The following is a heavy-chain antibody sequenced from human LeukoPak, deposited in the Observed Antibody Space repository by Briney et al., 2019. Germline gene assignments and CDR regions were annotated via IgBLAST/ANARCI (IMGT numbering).Heavy chain of an antibody. CDR3: ANMYSSGWYIEYFQH. J-gene: IGHJ1*01. CDR1: GGSISSSSYY. CDR2: IYYSGST. V-gene: IGHV4-39*01. D-gene: IGHD6-19*01. Sequence: PSETLPLTCTVSGGSISSSSYYWGWIRQPPGKGLEWIGSIYYSGSTYYNPSLKSRVTISVDTSKNQFSLKLSSVTAADTAVYYCANMYSSGWYIEYFQHWGQGTLVTVSS.